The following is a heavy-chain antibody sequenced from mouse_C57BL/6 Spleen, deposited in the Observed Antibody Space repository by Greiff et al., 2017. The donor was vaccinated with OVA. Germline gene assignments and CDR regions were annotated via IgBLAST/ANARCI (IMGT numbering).Heavy chain of an antibody. D-gene: IGHD2-5*01. CDR3: ARRSNYYAMDY. CDR1: GYTFTGYW. Sequence: VQLKESGAELMKPGATVKLSCKATGYTFTGYWIEWLNQRPGHGIVWIGEILPGSGSTNFNEKFKGQATFTPDTSTNTAYMQLSSLTTEDSAIDYCARRSNYYAMDYWGQGTSVTVSS. CDR2: ILPGSGST. V-gene: IGHV1-9*01. J-gene: IGHJ4*01.